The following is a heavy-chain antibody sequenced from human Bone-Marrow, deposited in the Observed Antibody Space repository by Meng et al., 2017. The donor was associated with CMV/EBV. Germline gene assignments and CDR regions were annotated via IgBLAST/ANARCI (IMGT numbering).Heavy chain of an antibody. V-gene: IGHV3-7*01. J-gene: IGHJ6*02. CDR3: ARAYDFWSTDYYYGMDV. CDR2: IKQDGSEK. D-gene: IGHD3-3*01. Sequence: GESLKISCAASGFTFSSYWMSWVRQAPGKGLEWVANIKQDGSEKYYVDSVKGRFTISRDNAKNSLYLQMNSLRAEDTAVYYCARAYDFWSTDYYYGMDVWGQGTTVTVSS. CDR1: GFTFSSYW.